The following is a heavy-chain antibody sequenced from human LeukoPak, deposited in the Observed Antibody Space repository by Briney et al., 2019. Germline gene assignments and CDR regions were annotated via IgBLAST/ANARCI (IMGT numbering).Heavy chain of an antibody. Sequence: PSETLSLTCAVDGGSFSGYYWRWIRQPPGKGVEWVGEINHSGSTNYNPSLKSRVTISVDPSKNQFSLKLSSVTAADTAVYYCARARITIFGVVKAPDYWGQGTLVTVSS. CDR3: ARARITIFGVVKAPDY. V-gene: IGHV4-34*01. CDR2: INHSGST. D-gene: IGHD3-3*01. J-gene: IGHJ4*02. CDR1: GGSFSGYY.